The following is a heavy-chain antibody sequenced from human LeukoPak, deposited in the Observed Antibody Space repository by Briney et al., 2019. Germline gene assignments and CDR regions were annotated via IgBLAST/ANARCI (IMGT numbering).Heavy chain of an antibody. J-gene: IGHJ4*02. CDR3: ARACGGASCYDTPDFDC. D-gene: IGHD2-2*01. CDR1: GYSFTTYD. V-gene: IGHV3-48*01. Sequence: GGSLRLSCVASGYSFTTYDMNWVRQSPGKGLEWVSHISESSNTIHYADSVKGRFTISRDNARRSLYLQMNSRRAEDTGVYYCARACGGASCYDTPDFDCWGQGTLVTVAS. CDR2: ISESSNTI.